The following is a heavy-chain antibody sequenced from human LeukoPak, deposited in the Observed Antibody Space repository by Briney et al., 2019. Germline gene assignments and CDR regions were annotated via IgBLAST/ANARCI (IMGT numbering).Heavy chain of an antibody. CDR3: ARNRGGGSGYSDY. CDR1: GFTFSNYW. D-gene: IGHD3-22*01. CDR2: IKQDGSDK. Sequence: GGSLRLSCAASGFTFSNYWMDWVRQAPGKALEWVAMIKQDGSDKYYVDSVKGRFTVSKDNAENSLYLQMNSLRAEDTAVYYCARNRGGGSGYSDYWGQGTLVTVSS. J-gene: IGHJ4*02. V-gene: IGHV3-7*05.